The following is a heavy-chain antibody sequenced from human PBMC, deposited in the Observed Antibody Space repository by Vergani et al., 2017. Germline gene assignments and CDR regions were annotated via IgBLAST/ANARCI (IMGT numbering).Heavy chain of an antibody. J-gene: IGHJ4*02. V-gene: IGHV4-34*01. D-gene: IGHD3-9*01. CDR1: GGSFSGYY. CDR3: ARRSGIVYDIFSGTQYFFDF. Sequence: QVQLQQWGAGLLKPSETLSLTCAVYGGSFSGYYWSWVRQPPGKGLEWIVSTYHRADTYYNPSLKSRVTISVDTSKNQFSLTLRSVTAADTAVYYCARRSGIVYDIFSGTQYFFDFWGQGTLVTVSS. CDR2: TYHRADT.